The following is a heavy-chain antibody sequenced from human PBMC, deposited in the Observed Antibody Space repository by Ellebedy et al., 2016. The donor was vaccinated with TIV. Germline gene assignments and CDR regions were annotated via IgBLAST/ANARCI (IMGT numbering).Heavy chain of an antibody. V-gene: IGHV3-23*01. CDR2: ISGSGGST. CDR3: AKIDGSGSTIDY. Sequence: GGSLRLXXAASGFTFSSYAMSWVRQAPGKGLEWVSAISGSGGSTYYADSVKGRFTISRDNSKNTLYLQMNSLRAEDTAVYYCAKIDGSGSTIDYWGQGTLVTVSS. J-gene: IGHJ4*02. CDR1: GFTFSSYA. D-gene: IGHD3-10*01.